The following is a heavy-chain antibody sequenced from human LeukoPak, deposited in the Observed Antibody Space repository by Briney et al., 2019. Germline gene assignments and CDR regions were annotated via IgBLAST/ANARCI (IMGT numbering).Heavy chain of an antibody. CDR1: GYTFTGYY. D-gene: IGHD6-19*01. CDR2: INPNSGGT. Sequence: ASVKVSCKASGYTFTGYYMHWVRQAPGQGLEWMGWINPNSGGTNYAQKFQGRVTMTRDTSISTAYMELSRLRSDDTAVYYCARDQVGYSSALGAFDIWGQGTMVTVSS. J-gene: IGHJ3*02. V-gene: IGHV1-2*02. CDR3: ARDQVGYSSALGAFDI.